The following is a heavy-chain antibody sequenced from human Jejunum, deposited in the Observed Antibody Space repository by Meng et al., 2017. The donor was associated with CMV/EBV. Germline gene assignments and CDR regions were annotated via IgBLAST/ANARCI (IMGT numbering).Heavy chain of an antibody. CDR1: AFTVSRNY. CDR2: IYNGDNT. CDR3: AGGAVWLVYEY. D-gene: IGHD5-12*01. Sequence: EAKLVESGGGLTQPGGSLRLPCAASAFTVSRNYMNWVRQAPGKGLEWVSVIYNGDNTNYAESVRGRFTISRDNSKNTLYLQMNSLRAEDTAVYYCAGGAVWLVYEYWGQGTLVTVSS. J-gene: IGHJ4*02. V-gene: IGHV3-53*01.